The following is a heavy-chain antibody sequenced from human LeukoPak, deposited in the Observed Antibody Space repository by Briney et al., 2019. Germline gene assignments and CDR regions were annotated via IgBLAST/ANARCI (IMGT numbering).Heavy chain of an antibody. CDR2: ISYDGSNK. Sequence: PGGSLRPSCAASGFTFSSYGMHWVRQAPGKGLEWVAVISYDGSNKYYADSVKGRFTISRDNSKNTLYLQMNSLRAEDTAVYYCAKLVSSSTVDYWGQGTLVTVSS. V-gene: IGHV3-30*18. D-gene: IGHD6-6*01. J-gene: IGHJ4*02. CDR3: AKLVSSSTVDY. CDR1: GFTFSSYG.